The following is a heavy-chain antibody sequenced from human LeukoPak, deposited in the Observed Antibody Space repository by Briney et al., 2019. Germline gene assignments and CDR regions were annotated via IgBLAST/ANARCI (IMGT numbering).Heavy chain of an antibody. CDR1: GFTFTSDA. J-gene: IGHJ5*02. Sequence: GGSLRLSCVASGFTFTSDAMNWVRQAPGKGLEWVSSTVSRGTTQYADSAKGRFTVSRDTSKNTLYLQMNSLRADDTAVYYCAKCSTSAYTTGWCNWIDPWGQGTLVTVSS. V-gene: IGHV3-23*01. D-gene: IGHD6-19*01. CDR2: TVSRGTT. CDR3: AKCSTSAYTTGWCNWIDP.